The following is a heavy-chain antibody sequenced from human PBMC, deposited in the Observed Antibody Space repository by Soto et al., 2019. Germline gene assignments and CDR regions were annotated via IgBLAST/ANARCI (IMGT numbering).Heavy chain of an antibody. J-gene: IGHJ4*02. CDR1: GGPISGDYY. Sequence: QVQLQESGPRLVRPSETLSLTCNVSGGPISGDYYWTWIRQPPGKGLEWIGYIFYSGSTYYNPSLKSRVTMSVDTSKNQFSLGLSSVTAADTAVDYCVREGVVFDSRGYPSRYFDSWGQGIVVTVSS. CDR2: IFYSGST. CDR3: VREGVVFDSRGYPSRYFDS. D-gene: IGHD2-21*01. V-gene: IGHV4-30-4*01.